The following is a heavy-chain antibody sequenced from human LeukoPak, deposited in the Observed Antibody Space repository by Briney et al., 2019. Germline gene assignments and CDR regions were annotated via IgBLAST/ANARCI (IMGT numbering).Heavy chain of an antibody. CDR3: ARAGGTSWADY. V-gene: IGHV3-7*01. Sequence: PGGSLRLSCEASGSTFRDYWMTWVRQAPGKGLEWVANVKQDGTEKFYVDSVKGRFTISRDNGKNSLYLQMNSLRVEDTAIYYCARAGGTSWADYWGQGTLVTVSS. CDR2: VKQDGTEK. D-gene: IGHD6-13*01. J-gene: IGHJ4*02. CDR1: GSTFRDYW.